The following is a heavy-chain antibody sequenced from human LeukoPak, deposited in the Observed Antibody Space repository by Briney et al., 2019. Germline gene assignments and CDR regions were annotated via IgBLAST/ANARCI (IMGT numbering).Heavy chain of an antibody. V-gene: IGHV4-59*08. CDR3: ARSYYDILTGYYFDAFDI. CDR1: GGSISSYY. D-gene: IGHD3-9*01. CDR2: IYYSGST. J-gene: IGHJ3*02. Sequence: SETLSLTCTVSGGSISSYYWSWIRQSPGKGLEWIGYIYYSGSTDYNPSLKSRVTMSIDTSKNQFSLKLSSVTAADTAVYHCARSYYDILTGYYFDAFDIWGQGTMVTVSS.